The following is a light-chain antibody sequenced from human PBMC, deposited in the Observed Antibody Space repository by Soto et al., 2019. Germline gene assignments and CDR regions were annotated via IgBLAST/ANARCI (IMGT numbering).Light chain of an antibody. Sequence: QSALTQPASVSGSPGQSITIPCTGTSSDVGSYNLVSWYQQHPGKAPKVMIYEVSKRPSGVSNRFSGSKSGNTASLTISGLQAEDEADYYCCSYGGSYVFGPGTKVT. CDR2: EVS. CDR3: CSYGGSYV. V-gene: IGLV2-23*02. CDR1: SSDVGSYNL. J-gene: IGLJ1*01.